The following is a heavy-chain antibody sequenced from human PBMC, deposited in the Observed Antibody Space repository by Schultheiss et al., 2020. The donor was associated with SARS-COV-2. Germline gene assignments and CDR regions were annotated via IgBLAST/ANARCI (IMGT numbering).Heavy chain of an antibody. J-gene: IGHJ2*01. D-gene: IGHD5-18*01. V-gene: IGHV4-34*01. CDR3: ARAGYTAVPRYWNFDL. CDR1: GGSFSGYY. Sequence: SETLSLTCADYGGSFSGYYWSWIRQPPGKGLEWIGEINHSGSTNYNPSLKSRVTISVDTSKNQFSLKLTSVTAADTAVYFCARAGYTAVPRYWNFDLWGRGTLVTVSS. CDR2: INHSGST.